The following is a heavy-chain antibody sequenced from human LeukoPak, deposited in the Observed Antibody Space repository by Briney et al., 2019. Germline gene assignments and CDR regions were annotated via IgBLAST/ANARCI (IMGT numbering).Heavy chain of an antibody. CDR1: GASVSSYY. CDR3: ARERYNWNGFDY. CDR2: FSYSGST. J-gene: IGHJ4*02. D-gene: IGHD1-1*01. V-gene: IGHV4-59*02. Sequence: PSETLSLTCTVSGASVSSYYWSWIRQPPGKGPEWIGYFSYSGSTNYNPSLKSRVTISVDTSKNQFSLKLSSVTAADTAVYYCARERYNWNGFDYWGQGTLVTVSS.